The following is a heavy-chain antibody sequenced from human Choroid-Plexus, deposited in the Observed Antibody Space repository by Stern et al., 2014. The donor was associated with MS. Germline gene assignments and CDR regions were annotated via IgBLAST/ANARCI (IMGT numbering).Heavy chain of an antibody. D-gene: IGHD2/OR15-2a*01. CDR2: VSYDGSNK. J-gene: IGHJ5*02. CDR1: GFTFGSCA. Sequence: VQLVESGGGVVQPGRPLRLSCVASGFTFGSCAMHWVRQAPAKGLAWVAGVSYDGSNKDYADSGKGRFTISRDNSQNTLYMQMSSLRPEDTAVYYCAKDRQYLTYFFDHWGQGSLVTVSS. CDR3: AKDRQYLTYFFDH. V-gene: IGHV3-30*18.